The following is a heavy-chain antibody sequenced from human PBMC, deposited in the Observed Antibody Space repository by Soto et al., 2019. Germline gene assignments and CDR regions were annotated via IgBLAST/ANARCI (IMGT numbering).Heavy chain of an antibody. V-gene: IGHV3-30*18. CDR1: GFTFSSYG. J-gene: IGHJ4*02. D-gene: IGHD6-19*01. CDR3: AKDRRSVAGIFDY. Sequence: PGESLKISCAGSGFTFSSYGMHWVRQAPGKGLEWVAVISYDGSNKYYADSVKGRFTISRDNSKNTLYLQMNSLRAEDTAVYYCAKDRRSVAGIFDYWGQGTLVTVSS. CDR2: ISYDGSNK.